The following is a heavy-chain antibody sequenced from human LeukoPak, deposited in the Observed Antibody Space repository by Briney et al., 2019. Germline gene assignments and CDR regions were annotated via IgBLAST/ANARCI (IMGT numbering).Heavy chain of an antibody. CDR3: ARGIGCSRSGGSCYSAGFDY. V-gene: IGHV4-59*01. J-gene: IGHJ4*02. Sequence: SETLSLTCTVSGGSISSYYWRWIRQPPRKGLEWIGYIYYSGSTNYNPSLKSRVTISVDTSKNQFSLELSSVTAADTAVYYCARGIGCSRSGGSCYSAGFDYWGQGTLVTVSS. CDR1: GGSISSYY. D-gene: IGHD2-15*01. CDR2: IYYSGST.